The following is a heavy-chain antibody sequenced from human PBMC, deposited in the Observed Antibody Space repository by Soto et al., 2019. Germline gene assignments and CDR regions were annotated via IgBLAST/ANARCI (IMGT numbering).Heavy chain of an antibody. V-gene: IGHV1-8*01. D-gene: IGHD6-13*01. Sequence: SVKVSCKTSGYTFTRYYINWVRQAPGQGLEWVGWMNTDGDDTRSAQKFRGRLTLTRDKSMRAVYMKLSNLRPDDTAVYYCAREWSAAGHFYGMDVWGQGTTVTVSS. J-gene: IGHJ6*02. CDR2: MNTDGDDT. CDR1: GYTFTRYY. CDR3: AREWSAAGHFYGMDV.